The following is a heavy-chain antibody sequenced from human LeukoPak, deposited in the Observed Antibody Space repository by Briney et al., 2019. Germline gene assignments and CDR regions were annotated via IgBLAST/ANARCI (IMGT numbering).Heavy chain of an antibody. D-gene: IGHD4/OR15-4a*01. V-gene: IGHV4-59*04. CDR2: IYYSGST. CDR1: GDSVSSYF. J-gene: IGHJ4*02. Sequence: SSETLSLTCTVSGDSVSSYFWNWIRQPPGKGLEWIGSIYYSGSTHYNPSLKSRVTMSIDTSKNQFSLRLSSVTAADTAVYYCARRPGEYGGNDFDYWGQGTLVTVSS. CDR3: ARRPGEYGGNDFDY.